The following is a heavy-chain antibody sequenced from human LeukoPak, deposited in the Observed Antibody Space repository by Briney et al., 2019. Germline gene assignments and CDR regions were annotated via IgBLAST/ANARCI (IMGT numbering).Heavy chain of an antibody. J-gene: IGHJ3*02. CDR1: GGSISSYY. CDR3: AREHCSGGSCYPHDAFDI. CDR2: IYYSGST. D-gene: IGHD2-15*01. V-gene: IGHV4-59*12. Sequence: SETLSLTCTVSGGSISSYYWSWIRQPPGKGLEWIGYIYYSGSTNYNPSLKSRVTISVDTSKNQFSLKLSSVTAADTAVYYCAREHCSGGSCYPHDAFDIWGQGTMVTVPS.